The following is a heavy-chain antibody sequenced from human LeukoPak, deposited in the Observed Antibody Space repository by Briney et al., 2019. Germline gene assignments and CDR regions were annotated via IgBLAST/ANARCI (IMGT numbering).Heavy chain of an antibody. CDR1: GYTFTGYY. CDR2: INPSSGGT. CDR3: ARGNVLTGSYYYYMDV. V-gene: IGHV1-2*02. Sequence: GASVKVSCKASGYTFTGYYMYWVRQAPGQGLEWMGWINPSSGGTNYVERFQDRVTMTRDTSINTVYMELSRLYSDDTAVYYCARGNVLTGSYYYYMDVWGKGTAVTVSS. J-gene: IGHJ6*03. D-gene: IGHD3-9*01.